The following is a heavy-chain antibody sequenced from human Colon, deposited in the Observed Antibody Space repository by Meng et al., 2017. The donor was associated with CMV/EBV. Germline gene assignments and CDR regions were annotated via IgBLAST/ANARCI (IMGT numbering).Heavy chain of an antibody. V-gene: IGHV3-74*01. CDR3: ARYEYADYVLDH. CDR1: GFTFRSSW. J-gene: IGHJ5*02. CDR2: TNSDGSST. Sequence: SCAASGFTFRSSWMHWVRRAPGKGLVWVSRTNSDGSSTVYADSVKGRFTISRDNAKNTLYLQMNSLRAEDTAVYYCARYEYADYVLDHWGQGTLVTVSS. D-gene: IGHD4-17*01.